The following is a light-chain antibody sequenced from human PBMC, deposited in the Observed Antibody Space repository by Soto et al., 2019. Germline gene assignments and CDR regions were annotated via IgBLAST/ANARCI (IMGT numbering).Light chain of an antibody. J-gene: IGKJ5*01. V-gene: IGKV3D-20*02. Sequence: PGERATPSCRASRSVTNNYLAWHQQKPGQTPRLLIYGASSRATGIPDRFSGSGSGTDFTLTISRLEPEDFAVYYCQQRSNPITFGQGTRLEIK. CDR2: GAS. CDR1: RSVTNNY. CDR3: QQRSNPIT.